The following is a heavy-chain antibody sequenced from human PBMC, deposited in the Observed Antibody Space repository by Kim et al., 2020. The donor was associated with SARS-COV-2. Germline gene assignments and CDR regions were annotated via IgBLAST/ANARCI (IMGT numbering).Heavy chain of an antibody. CDR1: GYTFTSYA. CDR3: ARDSLSAISKYYDILTGTYYYYYYGMDV. J-gene: IGHJ6*02. Sequence: ASVKVSCKASGYTFTSYAMNWVRQAPGQGLEWMGWINTNTGNPTYAQGFTGRFVFSLDTSVSTAYLQISSLKAEDTAVYYCARDSLSAISKYYDILTGTYYYYYYGMDVWGQGTTVTVSS. D-gene: IGHD3-9*01. CDR2: INTNTGNP. V-gene: IGHV7-4-1*02.